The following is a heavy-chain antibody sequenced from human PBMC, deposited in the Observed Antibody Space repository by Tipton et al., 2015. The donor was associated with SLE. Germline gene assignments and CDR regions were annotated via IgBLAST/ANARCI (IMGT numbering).Heavy chain of an antibody. CDR3: AKEPSADGVLHFDY. D-gene: IGHD2-8*01. Sequence: SLRLSCAASGFIFSHYQMYWLRQTPGKGLEWVSYISSSGSTIYYADSAKGRFTISRDNSKNTLYLEMNSLRGDDTAVYFCAKEPSADGVLHFDYWGQGILVTVSS. V-gene: IGHV3-48*03. CDR2: ISSSGSTI. CDR1: GFIFSHYQ. J-gene: IGHJ4*01.